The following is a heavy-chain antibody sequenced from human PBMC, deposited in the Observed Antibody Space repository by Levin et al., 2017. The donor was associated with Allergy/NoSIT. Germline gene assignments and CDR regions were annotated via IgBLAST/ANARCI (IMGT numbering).Heavy chain of an antibody. J-gene: IGHJ2*01. CDR1: GGSFRSYY. V-gene: IGHV4-59*01. D-gene: IGHD6-13*01. CDR3: ARAVEWGSSWYHWYFDL. Sequence: SQTLSLTCTVSGGSFRSYYWSWIRQPPGKGLEWIGYIYYSGTTNYNPSLRSRVTISVDTSKNQFSLKLSSVTAADTAVYYCARAVEWGSSWYHWYFDLWGRGTLVTVSS. CDR2: IYYSGTT.